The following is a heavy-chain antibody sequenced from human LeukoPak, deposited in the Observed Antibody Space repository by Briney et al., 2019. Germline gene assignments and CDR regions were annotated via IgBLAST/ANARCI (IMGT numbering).Heavy chain of an antibody. Sequence: GRSLRLSCAASGFTFDDYAMHWVRQAPGKGLEWVAGISWNSGSIGYADSVKGRFTISRDNAKNSLYLQMNSLRAEDMALYYCAKGRGITIFGVVIHWGQGPLVTVSS. D-gene: IGHD3-3*01. V-gene: IGHV3-9*03. J-gene: IGHJ4*02. CDR3: AKGRGITIFGVVIH. CDR2: ISWNSGSI. CDR1: GFTFDDYA.